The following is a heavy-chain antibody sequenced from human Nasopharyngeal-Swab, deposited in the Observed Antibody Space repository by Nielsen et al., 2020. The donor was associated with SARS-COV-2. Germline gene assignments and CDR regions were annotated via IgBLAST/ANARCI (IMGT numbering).Heavy chain of an antibody. CDR3: ARDCGNCGSGGNCDF. J-gene: IGHJ4*02. CDR2: ISWNSGSI. D-gene: IGHD2-15*01. V-gene: IGHV3-9*01. CDR1: GFTFDDYA. Sequence: SLKISCAASGFTFDDYAMHWVWQAPGKGLEWVSGISWNSGSIGYADSVKGRFTISRDNAKNSLYLQMNYLRADDTAVYYCARDCGNCGSGGNCDFWGQGTLVTVSS.